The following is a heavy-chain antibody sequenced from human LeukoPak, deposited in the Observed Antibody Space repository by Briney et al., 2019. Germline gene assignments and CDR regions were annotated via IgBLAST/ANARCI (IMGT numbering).Heavy chain of an antibody. CDR3: AKDMAYDSSGSVLDY. CDR2: ISWNSGSI. CDR1: GFTFDDYA. D-gene: IGHD3-22*01. Sequence: GRSLRLSCAASGFTFDDYAMHWVRQAPGKGLEWVSGISWNSGSIGYADSVKGRFTISRDNAKNSLYLQMNSLRAEDTALYYCAKDMAYDSSGSVLDYWGQGTLSPSPQ. V-gene: IGHV3-9*01. J-gene: IGHJ4*02.